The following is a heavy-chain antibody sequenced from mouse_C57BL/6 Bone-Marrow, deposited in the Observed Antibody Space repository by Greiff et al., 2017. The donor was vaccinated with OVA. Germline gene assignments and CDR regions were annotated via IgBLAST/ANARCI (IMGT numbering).Heavy chain of an antibody. CDR2: IWRGGST. Sequence: VQLVESGPGLVQPSQSLSITCTVSGFSLTSYGVHWVRQSPGKGLEWLGVIWRGGSTDYNAAFMSRLSITKDNSKSQVFFKMNSLQADDTAIYYCATNHYYGSSHWYFDVWGTGTTVTVSS. J-gene: IGHJ1*03. CDR1: GFSLTSYG. D-gene: IGHD1-1*01. V-gene: IGHV2-5*01. CDR3: ATNHYYGSSHWYFDV.